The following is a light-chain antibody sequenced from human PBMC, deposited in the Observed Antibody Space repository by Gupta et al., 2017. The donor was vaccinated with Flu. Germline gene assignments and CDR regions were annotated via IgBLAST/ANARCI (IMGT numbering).Light chain of an antibody. CDR1: SSDVGNSDY. CDR2: DVS. J-gene: IGLJ1*01. V-gene: IGLV2-14*01. Sequence: QSALTQPASVSGPPGHSITISCTGTSSDVGNSDYVSWYQQDPGKAPKLLIYDVSNRPSGVSSRFSVSKSGNTASLTISGLQAEYETDYYCSSYTSTTTFYVCGTGTKVTDL. CDR3: SSYTSTTTFYV.